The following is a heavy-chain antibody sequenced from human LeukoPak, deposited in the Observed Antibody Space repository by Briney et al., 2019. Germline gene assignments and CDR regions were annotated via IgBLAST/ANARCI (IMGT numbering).Heavy chain of an antibody. CDR1: GFTFSSYG. D-gene: IGHD2-15*01. Sequence: LGGSLRLSCAASGFTFSSYGIHWVRQAPGKGLEWVAFILYDGSNKFYADSVKGRFAISKDNSKNTLYLQMNSLRAEDTAVYYCARPYCSGGSCYSGHFDYWGQGTLVTVSS. CDR2: ILYDGSNK. J-gene: IGHJ4*02. CDR3: ARPYCSGGSCYSGHFDY. V-gene: IGHV3-30*02.